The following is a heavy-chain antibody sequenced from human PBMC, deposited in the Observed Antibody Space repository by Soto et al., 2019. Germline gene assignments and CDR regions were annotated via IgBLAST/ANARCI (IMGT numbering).Heavy chain of an antibody. CDR1: GYTFTSYG. CDR2: ISAYNGNT. Sequence: ASVKVSCKASGYTFTSYGISWVRQAPGQGLEWMGWISAYNGNTNYAQKLQGRVTISVDTSKNQFSLKLSSVTAADTAVYYCARATVTTQYYYMDVWGKGTTVTVSS. CDR3: ARATVTTQYYYMDV. J-gene: IGHJ6*03. V-gene: IGHV1-18*01. D-gene: IGHD4-4*01.